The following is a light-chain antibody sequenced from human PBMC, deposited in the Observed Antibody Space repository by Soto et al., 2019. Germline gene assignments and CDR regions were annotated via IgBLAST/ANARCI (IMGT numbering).Light chain of an antibody. J-gene: IGKJ4*01. Sequence: EIVMTQSPATLSVSPGERATLSCRASQTVSSNSAWYQQKPGQAPRLLIYGASTRATDIPARFSGGGSGTEFTLTISSLQSEDFAVYYCQQYNNWPLTFGGGTMVEIK. CDR1: QTVSSN. V-gene: IGKV3-15*01. CDR2: GAS. CDR3: QQYNNWPLT.